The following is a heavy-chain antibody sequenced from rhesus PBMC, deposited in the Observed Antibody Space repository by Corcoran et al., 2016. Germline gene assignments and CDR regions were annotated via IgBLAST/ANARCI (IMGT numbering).Heavy chain of an antibody. CDR3: ARKKGGSYFFDY. CDR1: GGFICDRDW. D-gene: IGHD1-44*02. J-gene: IGHJ4*01. V-gene: IGHV4S10*01. Sequence: QVQLQESAPGVVKPSETLSLTCAVSGGFICDRDWWSWIRPPPGKGLEWIGYIYGSSTSTNYNPYLKSRGTISKDTSKNQFSLKLSSMTAADTAVYYCARKKGGSYFFDYWGQGVLVTVSS. CDR2: IYGSSTST.